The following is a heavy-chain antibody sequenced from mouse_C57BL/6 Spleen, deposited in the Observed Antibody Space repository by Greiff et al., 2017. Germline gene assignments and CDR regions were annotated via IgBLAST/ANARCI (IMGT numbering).Heavy chain of an antibody. CDR2: IYPSDSAT. CDR3: ARGGGLLRGYIDV. V-gene: IGHV1-61*01. J-gene: IGHJ1*03. Sequence: QVQLQQPGAELVRPGSSVKLSCKASGFTFTSYWMAWVKQRPGQGLDWIGNIYPSDSATHYHHKFTDKATLTVDNSTSTAYMQLSSLTSEDSAVYYGARGGGLLRGYIDVWGTGTAGTVSS. D-gene: IGHD2-10*01. CDR1: GFTFTSYW.